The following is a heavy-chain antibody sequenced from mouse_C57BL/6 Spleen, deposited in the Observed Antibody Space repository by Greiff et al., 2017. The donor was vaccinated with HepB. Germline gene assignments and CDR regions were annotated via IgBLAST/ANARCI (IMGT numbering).Heavy chain of an antibody. V-gene: IGHV3-6*01. D-gene: IGHD1-1*01. J-gene: IGHJ3*01. CDR1: GYSITSGYY. CDR2: ISYDGSN. CDR3: ARRTTVVAPEFAY. Sequence: VQLKESGPGLVKPSQSLSLTCSVTGYSITSGYYWNWIRQFPGNKLEWMGYISYDGSNNYNPSLKNRISITRDTSKNQFFLKLNSVTTEDTATYDCARRTTVVAPEFAYWGQGTLVTVSA.